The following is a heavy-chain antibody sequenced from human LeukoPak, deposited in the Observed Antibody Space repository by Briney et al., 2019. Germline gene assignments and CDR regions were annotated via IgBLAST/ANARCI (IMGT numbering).Heavy chain of an antibody. J-gene: IGHJ6*03. CDR3: ARDRGEAVAYYYYYYMDV. V-gene: IGHV1-2*02. CDR1: GYTFTGYY. Sequence: ASVKVSCKASGYTFTGYYMHWVRQAPGQGLEWMGWINPNSGGTNYAQKFQGRVTMTRDTSISTAYMELSRLRSDDTAVYYCARDRGEAVAYYYYYYMDVWGKGTTVTISS. D-gene: IGHD6-19*01. CDR2: INPNSGGT.